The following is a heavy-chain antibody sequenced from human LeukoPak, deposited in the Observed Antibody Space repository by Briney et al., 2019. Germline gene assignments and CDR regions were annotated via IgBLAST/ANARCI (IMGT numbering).Heavy chain of an antibody. CDR2: INHSGST. J-gene: IGHJ5*02. CDR3: ASLYCSSTSCYGGDNWFDP. V-gene: IGHV4-34*01. Sequence: SETLSLTCVVYGGSFSDYYWSWVRQPPGKGLEWIGEINHSGSTNYNPSLKSRVTISVDTSKNQFSLKLSSVTAADTAVYYCASLYCSSTSCYGGDNWFDPWGQGTLVTVSS. D-gene: IGHD2-2*01. CDR1: GGSFSDYY.